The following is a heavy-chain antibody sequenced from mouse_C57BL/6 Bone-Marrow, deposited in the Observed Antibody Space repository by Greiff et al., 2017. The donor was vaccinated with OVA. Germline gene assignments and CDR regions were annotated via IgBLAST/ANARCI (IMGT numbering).Heavy chain of an antibody. J-gene: IGHJ3*01. D-gene: IGHD2-4*01. CDR1: GFNIKNTY. CDR3: ARPPSYYDYDAWFAY. Sequence: VQLKQSVAELVRPGASVKLSCTASGFNIKNTYMHWVKQRPEQGLEWIGRIDPANGNTKYAPKFQGKATITADTSSNTAYLQLSSLTSEDTAIYYCARPPSYYDYDAWFAYWGQGTLVTVSA. V-gene: IGHV14-3*01. CDR2: IDPANGNT.